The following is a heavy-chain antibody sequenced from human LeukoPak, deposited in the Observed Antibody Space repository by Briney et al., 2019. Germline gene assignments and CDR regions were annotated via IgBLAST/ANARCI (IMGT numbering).Heavy chain of an antibody. D-gene: IGHD2-15*01. J-gene: IGHJ4*02. CDR2: TSAYNGNT. CDR1: GYTFTSYG. Sequence: GASVKVSCKASGYTFTSYGISWVRQAPGQGLEWMGSTSAYNGNTNYAQKLQGRVTMTTDTSTSTAYMELRSLRSDDTAVYYCARDWVVAYFDYWGQGTLVTVSS. V-gene: IGHV1-18*01. CDR3: ARDWVVAYFDY.